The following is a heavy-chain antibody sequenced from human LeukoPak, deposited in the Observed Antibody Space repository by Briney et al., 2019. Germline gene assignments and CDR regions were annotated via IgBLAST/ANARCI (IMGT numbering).Heavy chain of an antibody. J-gene: IGHJ4*02. CDR3: TTDRAIAVRPLFDY. D-gene: IGHD6-6*01. V-gene: IGHV3-15*01. Sequence: GGSLRLSCAASGFTFSNAWMSWVRQAPGKGLELVGRIKSKTDGGTTDYAAPVKGRFSISRDDSKDTLCLQMNSLKTEDTAVYYCTTDRAIAVRPLFDYWGQGTLVTVSS. CDR1: GFTFSNAW. CDR2: IKSKTDGGTT.